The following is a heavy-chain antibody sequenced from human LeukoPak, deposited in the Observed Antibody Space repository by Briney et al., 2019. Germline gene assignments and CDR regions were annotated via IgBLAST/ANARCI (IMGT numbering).Heavy chain of an antibody. CDR3: ARRGTTYCTVDSCHPNWFDP. V-gene: IGHV3-11*03. J-gene: IGHJ5*02. CDR1: GFTFSDYY. CDR2: INGSSSDT. D-gene: IGHD2-15*01. Sequence: GGSLRLSCAASGFTFSDYYMTWMRQAPGRGLEWISYINGSSSDTNYADSVRGRFTISRDNAKNSLYLLMNSLRVEDTAVYYCARRGTTYCTVDSCHPNWFDPWGQGTLVTVSS.